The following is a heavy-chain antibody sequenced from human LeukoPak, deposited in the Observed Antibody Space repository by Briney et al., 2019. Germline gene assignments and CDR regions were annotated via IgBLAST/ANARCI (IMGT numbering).Heavy chain of an antibody. J-gene: IGHJ4*02. D-gene: IGHD3-3*01. Sequence: GGSLRLSCAASGSAFSDHYMNWIRQAPGKGLEWVSYITSSGSTIYYAASVKGRFTISRDNAKNSLYLQMNSLRAEDTAVYYCARGLRFLEWLLLPGFDYWGQGTLVTVSS. CDR3: ARGLRFLEWLLLPGFDY. CDR1: GSAFSDHY. CDR2: ITSSGSTI. V-gene: IGHV3-11*01.